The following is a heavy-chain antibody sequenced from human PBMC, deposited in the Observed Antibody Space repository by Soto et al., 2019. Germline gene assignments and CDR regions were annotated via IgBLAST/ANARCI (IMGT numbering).Heavy chain of an antibody. D-gene: IGHD3-10*01. V-gene: IGHV3-30*18. CDR1: GFTFSSYG. J-gene: IGHJ3*02. CDR2: ISYDGSNK. Sequence: QVQLVESGGGVVQPGRSLRLSCAASGFTFSSYGMHWVRQAPGKGLEWVAVISYDGSNKYYADSVKGRFTISRDNSKNTLYLQMNSLRAEDTAVYYCAKTRLSFRGPNAFDIWGQGTMVTVSS. CDR3: AKTRLSFRGPNAFDI.